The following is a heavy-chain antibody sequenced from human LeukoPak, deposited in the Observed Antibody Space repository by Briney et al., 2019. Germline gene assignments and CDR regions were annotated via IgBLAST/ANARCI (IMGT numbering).Heavy chain of an antibody. CDR2: ISAYNGNT. CDR1: GYTFTSYG. CDR3: ARDKGVVTVFFPGY. J-gene: IGHJ4*02. Sequence: ASVKVSCKASGYTFTSYGISWVRQAPGQGLEWMGWISAYNGNTNYAQKLQGRVTTTTDTSTSTAYMELRSLRSDDTAVYYCARDKGVVTVFFPGYWGQGTLVTVSS. D-gene: IGHD3-3*01. V-gene: IGHV1-18*01.